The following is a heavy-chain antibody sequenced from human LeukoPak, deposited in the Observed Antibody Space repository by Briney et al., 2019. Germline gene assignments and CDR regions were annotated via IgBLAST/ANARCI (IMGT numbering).Heavy chain of an antibody. CDR3: AKVSYYDSSGYWPEYFQH. V-gene: IGHV3-23*01. D-gene: IGHD3-22*01. J-gene: IGHJ1*01. CDR2: ISGSGGST. Sequence: GGSLRLSCAASGFTFSSYAMSWVRQAPGKGLEWVSAISGSGGSTYYADSVKGRFTISRDNSKNTLYLQMNSLRTEDTAVYYCAKVSYYDSSGYWPEYFQHWGQGTLVTVSS. CDR1: GFTFSSYA.